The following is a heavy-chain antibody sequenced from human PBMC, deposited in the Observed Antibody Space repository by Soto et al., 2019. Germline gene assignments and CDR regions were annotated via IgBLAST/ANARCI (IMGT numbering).Heavy chain of an antibody. J-gene: IGHJ2*01. CDR1: GDSVSSNSAT. Sequence: QVQLQQSGQGLVKPSQTLSLTCAISGDSVSSNSATWNWIRQSPPIGLKWLGRTYYRSKRYNDYAVYVKSRITINADTSQNQYTMQVNAVTPEDTAVYYCARRALRGGNRYFELWGRGTLVTVAS. CDR2: TYYRSKRYN. CDR3: ARRALRGGNRYFEL. V-gene: IGHV6-1*01. D-gene: IGHD3-16*01.